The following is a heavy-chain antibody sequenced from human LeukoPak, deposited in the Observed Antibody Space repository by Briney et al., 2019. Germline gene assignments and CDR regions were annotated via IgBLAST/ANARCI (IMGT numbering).Heavy chain of an antibody. CDR3: ANTARGDWELLPNDAFDI. J-gene: IGHJ3*02. D-gene: IGHD1-26*01. CDR1: GFSLTSYA. Sequence: GGSLRLPCAAAGFSLTSYAMSWVSQAPGEGLGWVSAISRMGGSTHYADSVKGRFTISTDQSTHKMYRQMNSRRAEETAVYYCANTARGDWELLPNDAFDIWGQGTMVTVSS. V-gene: IGHV3-23*01. CDR2: ISRMGGST.